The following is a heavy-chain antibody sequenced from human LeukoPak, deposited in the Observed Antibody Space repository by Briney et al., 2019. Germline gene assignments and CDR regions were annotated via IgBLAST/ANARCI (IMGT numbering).Heavy chain of an antibody. CDR2: ISSGGNYL. CDR3: ARDLNDSSGH. CDR1: GFTFGSFS. J-gene: IGHJ4*02. Sequence: GGSLRLSCAASGFTFGSFSMNWVRQAPGKGLEWVSSISSGGNYLYYADSVKGRFTISRDSAQNSLYLQMNSLRAEDTAVYYCARDLNDSSGHWGQGTLVTVSS. D-gene: IGHD3-22*01. V-gene: IGHV3-21*01.